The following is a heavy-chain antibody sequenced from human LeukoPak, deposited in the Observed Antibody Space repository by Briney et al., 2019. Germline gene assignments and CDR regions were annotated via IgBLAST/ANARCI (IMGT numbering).Heavy chain of an antibody. CDR2: ISGSGGST. Sequence: GGFLRLSCAASGFTFSSYAMSWVRQAPGKGLEWVSAISGSGGSTYYADSVKGRFTISRDNSKNTLYLQMNSLRAEDTAVYYCAKDRLNGDYSYYYYYYGMDVWGQGTTVTVSS. V-gene: IGHV3-23*01. J-gene: IGHJ6*02. CDR1: GFTFSSYA. D-gene: IGHD4-17*01. CDR3: AKDRLNGDYSYYYYYYGMDV.